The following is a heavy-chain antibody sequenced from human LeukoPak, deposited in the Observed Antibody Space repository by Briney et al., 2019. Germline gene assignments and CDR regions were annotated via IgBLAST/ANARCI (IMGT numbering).Heavy chain of an antibody. D-gene: IGHD3-10*01. Sequence: GGSLRLSCAASGFTFSNTWMNRARQAPGKGLEWVGRIQSKTDGGTTEYAAPVKGRFTISRDDSKTTLYLQMNSLKTEDTAVYYCATLTVRGVINIWGQGTLVTVSS. CDR3: ATLTVRGVINI. CDR1: GFTFSNTW. CDR2: IQSKTDGGTT. V-gene: IGHV3-15*01. J-gene: IGHJ4*02.